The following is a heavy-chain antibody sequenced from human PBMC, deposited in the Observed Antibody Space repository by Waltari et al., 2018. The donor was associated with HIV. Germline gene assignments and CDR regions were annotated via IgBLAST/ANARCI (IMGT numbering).Heavy chain of an antibody. CDR3: ARVGPGQALTTGGYYYYGMDV. D-gene: IGHD4-17*01. J-gene: IGHJ6*02. CDR1: GYSISSGYY. Sequence: QVQLQESGPGLVKPSETLSLTCAVSGYSISSGYYWGRIRQPPGKGLEWIGSIYHSGSTYYNPSLKSRVTISVDTSKNQFSLKLSSVTAADTAVYYCARVGPGQALTTGGYYYYGMDVWGQGTTVTVSS. V-gene: IGHV4-38-2*01. CDR2: IYHSGST.